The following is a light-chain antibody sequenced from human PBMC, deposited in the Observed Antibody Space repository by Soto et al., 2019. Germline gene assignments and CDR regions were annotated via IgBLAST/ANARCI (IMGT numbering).Light chain of an antibody. J-gene: IGKJ5*01. Sequence: EIVMTQSPATLSVSTGERATLSCRASQGVSSNLHWYQQKPGQAPRLLIYGASTRATGIPARFSGSGSGTEFTLTISSLQSEDFAVYYCQQRNVWPPVTFGQGTRLEI. CDR3: QQRNVWPPVT. V-gene: IGKV3-15*01. CDR2: GAS. CDR1: QGVSSN.